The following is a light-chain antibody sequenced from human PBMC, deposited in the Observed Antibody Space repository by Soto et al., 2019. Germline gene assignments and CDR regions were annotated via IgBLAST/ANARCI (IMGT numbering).Light chain of an antibody. CDR1: SSNIGAGYD. CDR3: RSYDSSLSGSV. J-gene: IGLJ2*01. CDR2: GNS. Sequence: QSVLTQPPSVSGAPGQRVTISCTGSSSNIGAGYDVHWYQQLPGTAPKLLIYGNSNRPSGVPDRFSDSKSGTSASLAITGLQAEDEADYYCRSYDSSLSGSVFGGGTKVTVL. V-gene: IGLV1-40*01.